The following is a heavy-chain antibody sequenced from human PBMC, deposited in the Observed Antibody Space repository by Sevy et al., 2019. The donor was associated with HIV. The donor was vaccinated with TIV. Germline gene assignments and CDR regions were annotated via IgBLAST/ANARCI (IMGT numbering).Heavy chain of an antibody. CDR3: ARGSVVVGYCSSTSCYLGRRDADFDY. D-gene: IGHD2-2*01. Sequence: ASVKVSCKASGYTFTGYYMHWVRQAPGQGLEWMGWINPNSGGTNYAQKFQGRVTMTRDTSISTAYMELSRLRSDDTAAYYCARGSVVVGYCSSTSCYLGRRDADFDYWGQGTLVTVSS. CDR1: GYTFTGYY. V-gene: IGHV1-2*02. J-gene: IGHJ4*02. CDR2: INPNSGGT.